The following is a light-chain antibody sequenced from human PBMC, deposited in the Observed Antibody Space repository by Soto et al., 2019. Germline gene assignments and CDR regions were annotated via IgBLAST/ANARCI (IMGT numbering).Light chain of an antibody. CDR2: GAS. CDR3: QQYGSSPLT. J-gene: IGKJ4*02. V-gene: IGKV3-20*01. CDR1: QSVSSSN. Sequence: IVLTQSPGTLSLSPGERTTLSCRASQSVSSSNLAWYQQKPGQAPRLLIYGASSRATGIPDRFSGSGSGTDFTLTISSLEPEDFAVFYCQQYGSSPLTFGGGTKVDIK.